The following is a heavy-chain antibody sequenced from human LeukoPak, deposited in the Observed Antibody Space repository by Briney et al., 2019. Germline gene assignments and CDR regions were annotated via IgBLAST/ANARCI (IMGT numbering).Heavy chain of an antibody. Sequence: PSETLSLTCAVYGGSLSGYYGSWIRQPPGKGLEWLGEINHSGSTNYNPSLKSRVTISVDTSKNQFSLKLSSVTAADTAVYYCARGNTVVSRFDAFDIWGQGTMVTVSS. CDR2: INHSGST. J-gene: IGHJ3*02. V-gene: IGHV4-34*01. D-gene: IGHD4-23*01. CDR1: GGSLSGYY. CDR3: ARGNTVVSRFDAFDI.